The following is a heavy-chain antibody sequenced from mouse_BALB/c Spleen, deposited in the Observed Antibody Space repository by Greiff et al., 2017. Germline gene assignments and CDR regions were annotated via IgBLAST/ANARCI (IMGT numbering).Heavy chain of an antibody. D-gene: IGHD6-2*01. CDR2: ISTYYGNT. CDR1: GYTFTDYA. Sequence: QVQLQQSGPELVRPGVSVTISCKGSGYTFTDYAMHWVKQSHAKSLEWIGVISTYYGNTNYNQKFKGKATMTVDKSSSTAYMELARLTSEDSAIYYCARRTSLYYFDYWGQGTTLTVSS. V-gene: IGHV1-67*01. CDR3: ARRTSLYYFDY. J-gene: IGHJ2*01.